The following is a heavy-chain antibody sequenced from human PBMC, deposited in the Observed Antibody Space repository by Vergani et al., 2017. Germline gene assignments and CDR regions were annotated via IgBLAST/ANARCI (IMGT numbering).Heavy chain of an antibody. V-gene: IGHV3-33*01. CDR2: IWHDGGNK. CDR3: VRDRYEGTSPYNGRLLGH. CDR1: GFTVTNYA. Sequence: QVQLVESGGGVVQPGRSLRLSCVMSGFTVTNYAIFWVRQAPGKGLEWVSGIWHDGGNKHFADSVAGRFAISRDDSKKTVYLEMTNLRAEDTALYYCVRDRYEGTSPYNGRLLGHWGQGTRVTVSS. D-gene: IGHD1-1*01. J-gene: IGHJ4*02.